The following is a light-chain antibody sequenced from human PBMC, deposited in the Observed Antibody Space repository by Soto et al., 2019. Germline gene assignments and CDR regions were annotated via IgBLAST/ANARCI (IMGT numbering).Light chain of an antibody. V-gene: IGLV1-47*02. Sequence: QSVLTQPPSASGTPGQRVTISCSGSSSNIGNNYVYWYQQFPGTAPKLLIYANNRRPSGVPERFSGSKSGTSASLAVSGLQAADEADYFCKSYAGSNTYVFGSGTKVTVL. J-gene: IGLJ1*01. CDR1: SSNIGNNY. CDR3: KSYAGSNTYV. CDR2: ANN.